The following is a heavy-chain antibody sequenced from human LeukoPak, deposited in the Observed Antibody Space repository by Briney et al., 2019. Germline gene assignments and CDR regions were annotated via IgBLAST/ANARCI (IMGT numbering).Heavy chain of an antibody. CDR2: INPSGGST. D-gene: IGHD3-22*01. V-gene: IGHV1-46*01. Sequence: ASVTVSFTASGYTFTSYYMHWVRQAPGQGLEWMGIINPSGGSTSYAQKFQGRVTMTRDTSTSTVYMELSSLRSEDTAVYYCARGHYYDSSGYFDGYYYFDYWGQGTLVTVSS. J-gene: IGHJ4*02. CDR3: ARGHYYDSSGYFDGYYYFDY. CDR1: GYTFTSYY.